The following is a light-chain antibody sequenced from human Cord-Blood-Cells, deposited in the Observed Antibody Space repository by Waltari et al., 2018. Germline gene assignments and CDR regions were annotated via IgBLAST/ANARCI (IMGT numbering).Light chain of an antibody. CDR3: QQRSNWPPIT. Sequence: EIVLTQSPATLSLSPGERATLSCRASQSVSSYLAWYQLKPVQAPRHLIDDASNRATGIPARFSGSGSGTDFTLTISSLEPEDFAVYYCQQRSNWPPITFGQGTRLEIK. CDR2: DAS. V-gene: IGKV3-11*01. CDR1: QSVSSY. J-gene: IGKJ5*01.